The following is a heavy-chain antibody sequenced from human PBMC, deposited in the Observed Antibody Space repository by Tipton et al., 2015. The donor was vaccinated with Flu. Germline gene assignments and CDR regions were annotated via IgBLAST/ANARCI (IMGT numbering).Heavy chain of an antibody. V-gene: IGHV4-4*07. CDR2: MYAGGNT. CDR3: ARGSGSGTEMTFYV. CDR1: GGSMSSFY. Sequence: TLFLTCTVSGGSMSSFYWSWIRKPAGKGLEWMGRMYAGGNTKYNPSLKSRVTMSVDTSKNQFSLRLTSVTAADTAVYYCARGSGSGTEMTFYVWGPGTVVTVSS. D-gene: IGHD3-10*01. J-gene: IGHJ4*02.